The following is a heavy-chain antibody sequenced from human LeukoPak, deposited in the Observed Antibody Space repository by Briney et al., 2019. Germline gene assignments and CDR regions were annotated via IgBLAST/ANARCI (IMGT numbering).Heavy chain of an antibody. CDR2: INHSGST. D-gene: IGHD3-10*01. V-gene: IGHV4-34*01. CDR1: GGSFSGYY. CDR3: ARGRSVIRLLY. J-gene: IGHJ4*02. Sequence: PSETLSLTCAVYGGSFSGYYWTWIRQPPGKGLEWIGEINHSGSTNYSPSLKSRVTISVDTSKNQFSLKLSSVTAADTAVYYCARGRSVIRLLYRGQGTLVTVSS.